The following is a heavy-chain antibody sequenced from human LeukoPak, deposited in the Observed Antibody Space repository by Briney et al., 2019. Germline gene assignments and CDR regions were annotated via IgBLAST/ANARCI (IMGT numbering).Heavy chain of an antibody. D-gene: IGHD2/OR15-2a*01. CDR2: TYYRSRWYN. J-gene: IGHJ4*02. CDR1: GDSVSSNSAV. V-gene: IGHV6-1*01. Sequence: SQTLSLTCVISGDSVSSNSAVWNWIRQSPSRGLEWLGSTYYRSRWYNDYAVSVKSRITINPDTSKNQLSLQLNSVTPEDTAVYYCARDRNFGGPYNSTDYWGQGTLVTVSS. CDR3: ARDRNFGGPYNSTDY.